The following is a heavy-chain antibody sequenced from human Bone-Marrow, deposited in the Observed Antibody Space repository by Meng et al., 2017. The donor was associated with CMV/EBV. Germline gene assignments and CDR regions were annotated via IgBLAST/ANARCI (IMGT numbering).Heavy chain of an antibody. CDR2: IRNNGDT. CDR3: VRGIAD. CDR1: GFIFSDNH. V-gene: IGHV3-72*01. J-gene: IGHJ4*02. Sequence: PGASLRLSCAASGFIFSDNHLDWVRQAPGKGLEWIGRIRNNGDTRYAASVQGRFTVSRDDSKSSLYLQLNSLKTEDTAVYYCVRGIADWGQGTLVTVSS.